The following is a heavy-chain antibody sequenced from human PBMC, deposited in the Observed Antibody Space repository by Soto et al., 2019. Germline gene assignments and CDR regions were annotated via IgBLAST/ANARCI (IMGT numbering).Heavy chain of an antibody. Sequence: SETLSLTCAVYGGSLSGHYWSWLRQPPGKGLEWIGEINHLGSTDYNPSLRSRVTLSVDRSKNQFSLRLTSVTAADTAVYYCAREDSIIIPAVSDFWGQGTLVTVSS. CDR3: AREDSIIIPAVSDF. D-gene: IGHD2-2*01. J-gene: IGHJ4*02. V-gene: IGHV4-34*01. CDR1: GGSLSGHY. CDR2: INHLGST.